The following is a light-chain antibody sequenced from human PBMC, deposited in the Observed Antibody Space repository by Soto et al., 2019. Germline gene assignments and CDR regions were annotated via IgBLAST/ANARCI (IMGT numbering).Light chain of an antibody. Sequence: IVLTQSPATLSLSPWKRATLSCMASQNISNYLIWYQQKPGQAPRLLIYDASSRATGIPDRFSGSGFGTDFTLTISRLEPEDFALYYCQHYAGGSRITFGQGTRLEIK. CDR1: QNISNY. CDR2: DAS. V-gene: IGKV3-11*01. J-gene: IGKJ5*01. CDR3: QHYAGGSRIT.